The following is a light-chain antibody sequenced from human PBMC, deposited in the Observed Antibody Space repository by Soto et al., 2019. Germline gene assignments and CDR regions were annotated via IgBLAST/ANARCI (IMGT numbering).Light chain of an antibody. J-gene: IGLJ1*01. CDR1: SSDVGGYNY. Sequence: QSALTQPASVSGSPGQLITISCTGTSSDVGGYNYVSWYQQYPGKAPKLMIYDVSNRPSGVSNRFSGSKSGNTASLTISGLQAEYEADYYCRSYTSSSPYVFGTGTKVTVL. CDR2: DVS. CDR3: RSYTSSSPYV. V-gene: IGLV2-14*01.